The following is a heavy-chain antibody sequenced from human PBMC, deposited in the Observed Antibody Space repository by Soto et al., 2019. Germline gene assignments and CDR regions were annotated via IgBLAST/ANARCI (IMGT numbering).Heavy chain of an antibody. CDR2: INEDGSTK. J-gene: IGHJ1*01. CDR3: ARALAAAAPL. V-gene: IGHV3-7*03. Sequence: GGSLRLSCAASGFSISTYWMHWVRQAPGKGLEWVANINEDGSTKYYLDSVKGRFTISRDNAKRSVYLQMNSLRDDDTAIYYCARALAAAAPLWGQGTLVTVSS. CDR1: GFSISTYW. D-gene: IGHD6-25*01.